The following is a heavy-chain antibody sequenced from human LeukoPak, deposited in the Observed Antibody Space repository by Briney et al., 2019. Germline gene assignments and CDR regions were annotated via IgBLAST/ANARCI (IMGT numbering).Heavy chain of an antibody. Sequence: SETXSLTCTVSGGSISSYYWSWVRQPPEKGLEWVGYISYSGSTNYNPSLKSRVTISVDTSKNQFSLKLSSVTAADTAVYYCARHQTATGTYIDYWGQGTLVTVSS. CDR1: GGSISSYY. J-gene: IGHJ4*02. D-gene: IGHD1-1*01. V-gene: IGHV4-59*08. CDR2: ISYSGST. CDR3: ARHQTATGTYIDY.